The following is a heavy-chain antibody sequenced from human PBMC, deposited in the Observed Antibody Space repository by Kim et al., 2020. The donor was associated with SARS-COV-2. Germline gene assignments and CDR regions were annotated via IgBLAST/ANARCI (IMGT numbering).Heavy chain of an antibody. CDR2: INHSGST. CDR1: GGSFSGYY. CDR3: ARIRRYYSSSWNHFDY. J-gene: IGHJ4*02. D-gene: IGHD6-13*01. Sequence: SETLSLTCAVYGGSFSGYYWSWIRQPPGKGLEWIGEINHSGSTNYNPSLKSRVTISVDTSKNQFSLKLSSVTAADTAVYYCARIRRYYSSSWNHFDYWGQGTLVTVSS. V-gene: IGHV4-34*01.